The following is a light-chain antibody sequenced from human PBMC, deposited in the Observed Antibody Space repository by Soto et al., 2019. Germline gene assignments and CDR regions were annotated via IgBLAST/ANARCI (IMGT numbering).Light chain of an antibody. J-gene: IGKJ1*01. V-gene: IGKV3-20*01. Sequence: EIVLTLSPGTLSLSPGERATLSCRASQSVSSSYLAWYQQKPGQAPRLLIYGASSRATGIPDRFSGSGSGTDFTLTISRLEPEDFAVFDCQQHGRSRWTVGQWTKVDIK. CDR2: GAS. CDR1: QSVSSSY. CDR3: QQHGRSRWT.